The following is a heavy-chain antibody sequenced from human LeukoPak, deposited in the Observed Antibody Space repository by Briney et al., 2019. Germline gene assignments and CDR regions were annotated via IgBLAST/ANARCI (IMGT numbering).Heavy chain of an antibody. CDR3: ARSPSVTIFGVVIPDRQDYFDY. D-gene: IGHD3-3*01. CDR2: IYWDDDK. J-gene: IGHJ4*02. CDR1: GFSLSTSGVG. V-gene: IGHV2-5*02. Sequence: SGPTLVKPTQTLTLTCTFSGFSLSTSGVGVGWIRQPPGKALEWLALIYWDDDKRYSPSLKSRLTITKDTSKNQVVLTMTNMDPVDTATYYCARSPSVTIFGVVIPDRQDYFDYWGQGTLVTVSS.